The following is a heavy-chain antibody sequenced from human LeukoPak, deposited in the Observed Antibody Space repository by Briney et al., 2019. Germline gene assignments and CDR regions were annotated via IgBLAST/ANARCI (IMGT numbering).Heavy chain of an antibody. V-gene: IGHV3-33*01. J-gene: IGHJ4*02. D-gene: IGHD1-26*01. CDR2: IWYDGSNK. CDR3: ARERVGAIDY. Sequence: GRSLRLSCAASGFTFSSYGMHWVRQAPGKGLEWVAVIWYDGSNKYYADSVKSRFTISRDNSKNTLYLQMNSLRAEDTAVYYCARERVGAIDYWGQGTLVTVSS. CDR1: GFTFSSYG.